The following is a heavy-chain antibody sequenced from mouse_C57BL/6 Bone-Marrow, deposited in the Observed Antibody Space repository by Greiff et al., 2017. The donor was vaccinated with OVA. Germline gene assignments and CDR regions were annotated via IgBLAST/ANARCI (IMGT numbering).Heavy chain of an antibody. J-gene: IGHJ1*03. D-gene: IGHD3-1*01. CDR3: ARPRATDWYFDV. Sequence: EVKVVESGGDLVKPGGSLKLSCAASGFTFSSYGMSWVRQTPDKRLEWVATISSGGSYTYYPDSVKGRFTISRDNAKNTLYLQMSSLKSEDTAMYYCARPRATDWYFDVWGTGTTVTVSS. CDR1: GFTFSSYG. CDR2: ISSGGSYT. V-gene: IGHV5-6*01.